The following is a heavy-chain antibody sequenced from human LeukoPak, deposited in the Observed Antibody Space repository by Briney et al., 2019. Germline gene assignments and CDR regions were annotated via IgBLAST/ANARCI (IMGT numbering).Heavy chain of an antibody. J-gene: IGHJ3*02. CDR1: GSIISYY. V-gene: IGHV4-4*09. D-gene: IGHD2-2*01. Sequence: SETLSLTCTVSGSIISYYWSWIRQPPGKGREGIGYIYTSGSTNYNPSLKSRVTISVDTSKNQFSLDLSSVTAADTAVYYCARQKCTSTSCLTKNAFDIWGQGTMVTVSS. CDR2: IYTSGST. CDR3: ARQKCTSTSCLTKNAFDI.